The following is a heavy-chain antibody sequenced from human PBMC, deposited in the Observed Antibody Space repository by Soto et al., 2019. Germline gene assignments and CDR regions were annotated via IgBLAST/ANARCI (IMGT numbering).Heavy chain of an antibody. CDR3: ASERGGYGLFDS. CDR1: GGSISNAAYS. V-gene: IGHV4-30-2*01. CDR2: IYPSGMP. D-gene: IGHD5-18*01. Sequence: SETLSLTCTVSGGSISNAAYSRSWIRQPPGKGLEWIGYIYPSGMPFYNPSLRSRVTISIDRSNDQFSLNLKSVTAADTAVYYCASERGGYGLFDSWGQGTLVTVSS. J-gene: IGHJ4*02.